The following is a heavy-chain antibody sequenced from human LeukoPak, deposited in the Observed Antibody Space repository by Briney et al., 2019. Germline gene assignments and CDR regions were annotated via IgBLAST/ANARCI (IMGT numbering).Heavy chain of an antibody. D-gene: IGHD6-19*01. CDR3: ARGSSNWRSGWYPINDY. V-gene: IGHV4-34*01. Sequence: SETLSLTCAVYGGSFSGYYWSWIRQPPXXXXXWXGEINHSGSTNYNPSLKSRVTISVDTSKNQFSLKLSSVTAADTAVYYCARGSSNWRSGWYPINDYWGQGTLVTVSS. CDR1: GGSFSGYY. J-gene: IGHJ4*02. CDR2: INHSGST.